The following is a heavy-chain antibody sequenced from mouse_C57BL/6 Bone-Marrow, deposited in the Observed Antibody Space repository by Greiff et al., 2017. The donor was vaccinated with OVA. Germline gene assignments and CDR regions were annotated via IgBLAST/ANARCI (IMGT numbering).Heavy chain of an antibody. Sequence: QVQLKQPGTELVKPGASVKLSCKASGYTFTSYWMHWVKQRPGQGLEWIGNINPSNGGTNYNEKFKSKATLTVDKSSSTAYMQLSSLTSEDSAVYYCARSEGRAQATYYFDYWGQGTTLTVSS. CDR2: INPSNGGT. CDR3: ARSEGRAQATYYFDY. D-gene: IGHD3-2*02. J-gene: IGHJ2*01. V-gene: IGHV1-53*01. CDR1: GYTFTSYW.